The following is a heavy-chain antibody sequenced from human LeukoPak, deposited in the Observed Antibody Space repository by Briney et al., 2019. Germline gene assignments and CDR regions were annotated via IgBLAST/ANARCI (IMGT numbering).Heavy chain of an antibody. Sequence: PGRSLRLSCAASGFTFDDYAMHWVRQAPGKGLEWVSGISWNSGSIGYADSVKGRFTISRDNAKNSLYLQMNSLRAEDMALYYCAKQGGQQLVLDYWGQGTLVTVSS. CDR1: GFTFDDYA. CDR2: ISWNSGSI. J-gene: IGHJ4*02. D-gene: IGHD6-13*01. CDR3: AKQGGQQLVLDY. V-gene: IGHV3-9*03.